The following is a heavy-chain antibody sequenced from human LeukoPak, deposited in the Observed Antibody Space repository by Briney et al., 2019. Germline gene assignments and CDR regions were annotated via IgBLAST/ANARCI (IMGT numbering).Heavy chain of an antibody. CDR3: SLPSSGWRLDT. J-gene: IGHJ5*01. CDR2: VSFDGSNK. Sequence: GGSLRLSCAASGFTFSNYGMHWVRQAPGKGLEWVAMVSFDGSNKDYADSVKGRFTISRDNSKNPLYLQMNSLRAEYTALYYCSLPSSGWRLDTCGHGALVTHSS. CDR1: GFTFSNYG. D-gene: IGHD6-19*01. V-gene: IGHV3-30*03.